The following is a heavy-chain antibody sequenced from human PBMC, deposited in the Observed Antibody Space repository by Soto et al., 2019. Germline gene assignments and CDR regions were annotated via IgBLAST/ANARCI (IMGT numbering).Heavy chain of an antibody. D-gene: IGHD4-17*01. CDR1: GYTFTSYY. Sequence: QVQLVQSGAEVKKPWASVKVSCKASGYTFTSYYMYWVRQAPGQGLEWMGIINPSGGSTSYAQKFQGRVTMSRDTSTSTVYMELSSLRSEDTAVYYCDRAAVHGTTVKNDAFDIWGQGTMVTVSS. V-gene: IGHV1-46*03. CDR3: DRAAVHGTTVKNDAFDI. CDR2: INPSGGST. J-gene: IGHJ3*02.